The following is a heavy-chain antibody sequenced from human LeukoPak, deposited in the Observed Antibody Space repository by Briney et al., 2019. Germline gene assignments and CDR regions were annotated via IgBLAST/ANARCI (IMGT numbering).Heavy chain of an antibody. J-gene: IGHJ2*01. D-gene: IGHD4-17*01. V-gene: IGHV3-15*01. CDR3: TTETVTTLLWYFDL. CDR2: IKRKSDGGTT. CDR1: GFTFNNAW. Sequence: GGSLRLSCAASGFTFNNAWMSWVRQAPGKGLEWVGHIKRKSDGGTTDYAAPVKGRFTISRDDSKNTLYLQMNSLKTEDTAVYYCTTETVTTLLWYFDLWGRGTLVTVSS.